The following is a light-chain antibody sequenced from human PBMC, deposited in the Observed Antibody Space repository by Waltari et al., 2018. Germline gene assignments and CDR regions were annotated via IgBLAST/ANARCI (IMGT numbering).Light chain of an antibody. CDR3: QQYDSYPHT. CDR1: QGIDNY. Sequence: DIQMTQSPSSLSASLGDRITITCRASQGIDNYLAWFQQKPGKAPQSLIYAASTLQSGVPSKFSGSGFGTDFTLTINGLQPEDFATYFCQQYDSYPHTFGQGTRLEVK. V-gene: IGKV1-16*02. J-gene: IGKJ2*01. CDR2: AAS.